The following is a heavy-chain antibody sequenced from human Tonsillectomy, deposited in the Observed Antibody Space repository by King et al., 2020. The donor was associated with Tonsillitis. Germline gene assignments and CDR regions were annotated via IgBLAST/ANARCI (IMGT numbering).Heavy chain of an antibody. V-gene: IGHV3-30*02. J-gene: IGHJ4*02. CDR2: IRSDGSIK. Sequence: VQLVESGGGVVQPGGSLRLSCAASGFSFSNYGMHWVRQAPGKGLEWVAFIRSDGSIKYYADPVKGRFTISRDNSKNTQYLQINSPRPEDTAVYYCAKDVPAAFFAYWGQGTLVTVSS. CDR3: AKDVPAAFFAY. D-gene: IGHD3-10*02. CDR1: GFSFSNYG.